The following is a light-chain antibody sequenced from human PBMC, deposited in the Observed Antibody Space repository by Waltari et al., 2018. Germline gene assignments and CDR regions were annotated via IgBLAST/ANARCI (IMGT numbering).Light chain of an antibody. J-gene: IGKJ1*01. CDR3: QQSNSFPWT. CDR1: QGISTW. V-gene: IGKV1-12*01. CDR2: AAS. Sequence: DIKMTQSPSSVSASVGDRVTITCRASQGISTWLAWYQQKQGEAPKLLIYAASTLQSGVPSRFSGSGSGTDFTLTISSLQAEDFATYYCQQSNSFPWTFGQGTKVEIK.